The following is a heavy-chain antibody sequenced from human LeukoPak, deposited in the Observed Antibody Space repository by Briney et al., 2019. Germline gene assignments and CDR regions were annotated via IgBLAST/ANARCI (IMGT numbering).Heavy chain of an antibody. CDR2: ISSSSSYI. Sequence: GGSLRLPCAASGFTFSSYSMNWVRQAPGKGLEWVSSISSSSSYIYYADSVKGRFTISRDNAKNSLYLQMNSLRAEDTAVYYCARESAAATFDYWGQGTLVTVSS. V-gene: IGHV3-21*01. CDR1: GFTFSSYS. J-gene: IGHJ4*02. D-gene: IGHD6-13*01. CDR3: ARESAAATFDY.